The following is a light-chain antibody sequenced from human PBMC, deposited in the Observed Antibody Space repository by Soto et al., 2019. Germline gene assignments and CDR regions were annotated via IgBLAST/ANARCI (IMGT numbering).Light chain of an antibody. J-gene: IGKJ1*01. CDR1: QSVCNNY. V-gene: IGKV3-20*01. CDR2: GAS. CDR3: LQYGSSHV. Sequence: ASQSVCNNYLAWYQQKPGQAPRPLIYGASNRATGTPDRFSLRSPHTDCTPTTSRREPEEFAVYYGLQYGSSHVVGQGTKVDIK.